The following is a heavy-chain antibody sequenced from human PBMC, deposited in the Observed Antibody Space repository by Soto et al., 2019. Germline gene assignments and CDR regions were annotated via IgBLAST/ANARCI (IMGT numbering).Heavy chain of an antibody. CDR3: VIHDKTISLDH. CDR1: GYTFPDYV. Sequence: QIQMVQSGPEIKQPAASVQVSCKTSGYTFPDYVIDWVRQAPGQGLQWMGWIGVYHTPTKYTPHFQGRVTITADTATRTVYIELRTLRSDDAATYFGVIHDKTISLDHWGPGTRITVSS. V-gene: IGHV1-18*04. D-gene: IGHD3-22*01. J-gene: IGHJ4*02. CDR2: IGVYHTPT.